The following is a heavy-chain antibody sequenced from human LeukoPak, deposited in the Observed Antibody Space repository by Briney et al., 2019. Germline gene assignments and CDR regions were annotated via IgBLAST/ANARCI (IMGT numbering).Heavy chain of an antibody. D-gene: IGHD6-13*01. V-gene: IGHV3-7*01. J-gene: IGHJ4*02. CDR3: ARVPAAVRDYFDY. CDR2: IKQDGSEK. Sequence: PGGSLRLSWAASGFTFSRYWMSWVRQAPGKGLEWVANIKQDGSEKYYVDSVKGRFTISRDNAKNSLYLQMNSLRAEDTAVYYCARVPAAVRDYFDYWGQGTLVPVSS. CDR1: GFTFSRYW.